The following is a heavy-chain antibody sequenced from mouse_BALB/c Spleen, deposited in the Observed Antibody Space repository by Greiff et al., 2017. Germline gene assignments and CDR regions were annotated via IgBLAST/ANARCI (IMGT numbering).Heavy chain of an antibody. CDR3: ARKTYYGSSYDAMDY. CDR1: GYSFTSYW. D-gene: IGHD1-1*01. J-gene: IGHJ4*01. V-gene: IGHV1-74*04. CDR2: IDPSDSET. Sequence: VQLQESGPQLVRPGASVKISCKASGYSFTSYWMHWVKQRPGQGLEWIGMIDPSDSETRLNQKFKDKATLTVDKSSSTAYMQLSSPTSEDSAVYYCARKTYYGSSYDAMDYWGQGTSVTVSS.